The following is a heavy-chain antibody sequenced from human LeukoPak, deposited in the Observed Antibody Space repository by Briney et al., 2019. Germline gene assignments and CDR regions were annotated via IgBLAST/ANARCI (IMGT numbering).Heavy chain of an antibody. J-gene: IGHJ4*02. CDR1: GGSISSSSYY. CDR2: IYYSGDT. D-gene: IGHD1-26*01. V-gene: IGHV4-39*01. CDR3: ARLRGRATWWFDY. Sequence: PSETLSLTCTVSGGSISSSSYYWGWIRQPPGKGLEWIGSIYYSGDTYCNPSFKSRVTISVDTSKNQFSLKLSSVTAADTAVYYCARLRGRATWWFDYWGQGTLVTVSS.